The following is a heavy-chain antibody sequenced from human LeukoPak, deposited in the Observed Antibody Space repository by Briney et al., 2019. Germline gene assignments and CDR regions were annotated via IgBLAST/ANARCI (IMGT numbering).Heavy chain of an antibody. CDR2: IGTAGDT. V-gene: IGHV3-13*01. J-gene: IGHJ6*02. D-gene: IGHD3-10*01. CDR3: ARAGGSGSYNPYYYGMDV. CDR1: GFTFSSYD. Sequence: GGSLRLSCAASGFTFSSYDMHWVRQGTGKGLEWVSAIGTAGDTYYSGSVKGRFTVSRENAKNSLYLQMNSLRVEDTAVYYCARAGGSGSYNPYYYGMDVWGQGTTVTVSS.